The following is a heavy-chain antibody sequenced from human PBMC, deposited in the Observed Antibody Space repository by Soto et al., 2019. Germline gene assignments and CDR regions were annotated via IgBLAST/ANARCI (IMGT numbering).Heavy chain of an antibody. CDR1: GFTFSNAW. Sequence: GSLRLSCAASGFTFSNAWMSWVRQAPGKGLEWVGRIKSKTDGGTTDYAAPVKGRFTISRDDSKNTLYLQMNSLKTEDTAVYYCTTESRYYYDSSGYGRFDYWGQGTLVTVSS. J-gene: IGHJ4*02. CDR3: TTESRYYYDSSGYGRFDY. V-gene: IGHV3-15*01. CDR2: IKSKTDGGTT. D-gene: IGHD3-22*01.